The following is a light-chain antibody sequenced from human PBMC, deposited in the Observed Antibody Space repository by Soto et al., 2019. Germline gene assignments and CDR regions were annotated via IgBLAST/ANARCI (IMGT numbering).Light chain of an antibody. J-gene: IGLJ3*02. Sequence: QSALTQPASLSGSPRQSLTISCTGTRSDVGGYNYVSWYQQHPGKAPKLMIYDVSNRPSGVSNRFSGSKSGNTASLTISGLQAEDEADYYCSSYTSSSTLKVFGGGT. V-gene: IGLV2-14*01. CDR2: DVS. CDR3: SSYTSSSTLKV. CDR1: RSDVGGYNY.